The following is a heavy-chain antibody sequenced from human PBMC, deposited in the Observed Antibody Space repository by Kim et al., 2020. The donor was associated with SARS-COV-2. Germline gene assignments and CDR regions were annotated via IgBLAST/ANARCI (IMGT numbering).Heavy chain of an antibody. D-gene: IGHD3-10*01. Sequence: SETLSLTCAVYGGSFSGFYWAWIRQPPGKGLEWIGEINHRASTAYSPSLKSRVTISADTSKGQFSLMLTSVTAADTAVYYCARRNYTGSGGASGGMDVGGQGHALTVSS. V-gene: IGHV4-34*01. CDR1: GGSFSGFY. J-gene: IGHJ6*02. CDR3: ARRNYTGSGGASGGMDV. CDR2: INHRAST.